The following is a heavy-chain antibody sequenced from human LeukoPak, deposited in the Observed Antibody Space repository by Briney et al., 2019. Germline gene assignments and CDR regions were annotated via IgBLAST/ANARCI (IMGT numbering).Heavy chain of an antibody. CDR2: IKQDGSEQ. CDR1: RFTFSSYW. CDR3: AREGGYGGVFDY. V-gene: IGHV3-7*05. D-gene: IGHD5-12*01. J-gene: IGHJ4*02. Sequence: GGSLRLSCAASRFTFSSYWMTWVRQAPGKGLEWVANIKQDGSEQYYVGSVKGRFTISRDNTKNSLFLQMNSLGAEDTAVYYCAREGGYGGVFDYWGQGTLVTVSS.